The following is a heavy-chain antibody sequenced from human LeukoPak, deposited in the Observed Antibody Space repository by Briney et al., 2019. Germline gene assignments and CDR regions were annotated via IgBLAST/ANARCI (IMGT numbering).Heavy chain of an antibody. CDR2: IYYSGST. CDR3: ARGVWYYYDSSGYWPYFDY. Sequence: SETLSLTCTVSGGSISSYYWSWIRQPPGKGLEWIGYIYYSGSTNYNPSLKSRVTISVDPSKNQFSLKLSSVTAADMAVYYCARGVWYYYDSSGYWPYFDYWGQGTLVTVSS. V-gene: IGHV4-59*01. CDR1: GGSISSYY. D-gene: IGHD3-22*01. J-gene: IGHJ4*02.